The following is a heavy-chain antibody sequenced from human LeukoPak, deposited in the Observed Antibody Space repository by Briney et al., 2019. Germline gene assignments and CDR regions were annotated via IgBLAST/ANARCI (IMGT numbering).Heavy chain of an antibody. Sequence: NPSETLSLTCAVYGGSFSGYYWSWIRQPPGKGLEWIGEINHSGSTNYNPSLNSRVTISVDTSKNQFYLKLSSVTAADSAVYYCARSRLGQWLAPSFDYWGQGTLVTVSS. CDR1: GGSFSGYY. D-gene: IGHD6-19*01. CDR3: ARSRLGQWLAPSFDY. CDR2: INHSGST. J-gene: IGHJ4*02. V-gene: IGHV4-34*01.